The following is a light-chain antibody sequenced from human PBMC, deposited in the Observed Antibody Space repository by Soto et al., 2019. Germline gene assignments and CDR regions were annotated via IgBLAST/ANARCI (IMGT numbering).Light chain of an antibody. V-gene: IGLV1-47*02. J-gene: IGLJ2*01. CDR3: ASWDDSLSGLV. CDR1: TSNIGSNY. Sequence: QSVLTQPPSASGTPGQTISSSCSGSTSNIGSNYVYWYQQLPGTAPKLLIYSNNERPSGVPDRFSGSKSGTSASLAISGLRSEDEADYYCASWDDSLSGLVFGGGTKLTVL. CDR2: SNN.